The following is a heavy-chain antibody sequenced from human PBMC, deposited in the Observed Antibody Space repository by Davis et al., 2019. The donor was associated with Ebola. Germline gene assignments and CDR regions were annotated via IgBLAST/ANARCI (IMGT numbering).Heavy chain of an antibody. V-gene: IGHV3-33*01. D-gene: IGHD1-26*01. J-gene: IGHJ6*02. Sequence: GESLKISCAASGFTFSSYGMHWVRQAPGKGLEWVAVIWYDGSNKYYADSVKGRFTISRDNSKNTLYLQMNSLRAEDTAVYYCAREGSSYSGSCQYYYYGMDVWGQGTTVTVSS. CDR2: IWYDGSNK. CDR3: AREGSSYSGSCQYYYYGMDV. CDR1: GFTFSSYG.